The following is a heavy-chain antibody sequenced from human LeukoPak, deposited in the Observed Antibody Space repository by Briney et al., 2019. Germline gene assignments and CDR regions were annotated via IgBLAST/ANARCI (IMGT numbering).Heavy chain of an antibody. J-gene: IGHJ4*02. Sequence: GGSLRLSCAAAGFTFSSYSMNWVRQAPGKGLEWVSSISSSSSHMYYADSVKGRFTISRDNAKNSLYLQMNTLRAEDTAVYYCARGEGLGTTNGGYYFAYWGQGSLVIVSS. D-gene: IGHD1-26*01. CDR1: GFTFSSYS. CDR2: ISSSSSHM. V-gene: IGHV3-21*01. CDR3: ARGEGLGTTNGGYYFAY.